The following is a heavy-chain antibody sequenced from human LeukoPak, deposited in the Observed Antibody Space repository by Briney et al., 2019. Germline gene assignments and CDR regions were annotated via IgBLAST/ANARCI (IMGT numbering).Heavy chain of an antibody. Sequence: ASVKVSCKASGYTFTGYYMHWVRQAPGQGLEWMGIINPSGGSTSYAQKFQGRVTMTRDMSTSTVYMELSSLRSEDTAVYYCARGYCTNGVCHKVLDYWGQGTLVTVSS. CDR1: GYTFTGYY. CDR2: INPSGGST. CDR3: ARGYCTNGVCHKVLDY. D-gene: IGHD2-8*01. V-gene: IGHV1-46*01. J-gene: IGHJ4*02.